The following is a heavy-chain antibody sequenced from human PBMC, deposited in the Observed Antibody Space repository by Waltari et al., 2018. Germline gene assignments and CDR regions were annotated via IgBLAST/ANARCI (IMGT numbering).Heavy chain of an antibody. CDR1: GYSISSGYY. Sequence: QVQLQESGPGLVKPSETLSLTCAVSGYSISSGYYWGWLRQPPGKGLEWIGSIYHSGSTYYNPSLKSRVTISVDTSKNQFSLKLSSVTAADTAVYYCARDDMITFGGVIPNWFDPWGQGTLVTVSS. CDR3: ARDDMITFGGVIPNWFDP. CDR2: IYHSGST. D-gene: IGHD3-16*01. J-gene: IGHJ5*02. V-gene: IGHV4-38-2*02.